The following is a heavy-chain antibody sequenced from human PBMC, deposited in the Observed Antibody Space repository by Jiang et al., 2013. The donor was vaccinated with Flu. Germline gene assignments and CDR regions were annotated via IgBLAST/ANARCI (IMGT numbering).Heavy chain of an antibody. CDR3: ARVRSVATVLYYFDS. J-gene: IGHJ4*02. V-gene: IGHV4-38-2*01. D-gene: IGHD2-21*02. CDR1: DFSITSGYY. Sequence: SLTCAVSDFSITSGYYWGWIRQPQERAWSGLGVSIIVGAAYYNPSLKRRVTISVDTSKNQFSLKLNSVSAADTALYYCARVRSVATVLYYFDSWGQGALVTVSS. CDR2: SIIVGAA.